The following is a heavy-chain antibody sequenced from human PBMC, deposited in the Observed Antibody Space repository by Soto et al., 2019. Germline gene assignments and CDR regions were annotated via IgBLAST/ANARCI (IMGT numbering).Heavy chain of an antibody. Sequence: PGESLKISCTGSGYSFTSYWIGWVRQMPGNGLEWMGIIYPGDSDTRYSPSFQGQVTISADKSISTAYLQWSSLKASDTAMYYCARHYYYDSSGSIDYWGQGTLVTVSS. V-gene: IGHV5-51*01. D-gene: IGHD3-22*01. CDR3: ARHYYYDSSGSIDY. J-gene: IGHJ4*02. CDR1: GYSFTSYW. CDR2: IYPGDSDT.